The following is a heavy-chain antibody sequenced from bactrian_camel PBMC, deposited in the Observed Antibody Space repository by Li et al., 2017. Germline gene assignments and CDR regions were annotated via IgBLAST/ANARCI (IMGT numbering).Heavy chain of an antibody. D-gene: IGHD5*01. CDR2: IAPDGKQ. Sequence: HVQLVESGGGSVQIGGSLTLACAASRDFNDADAEWGWFRQAQGAPCEMVASIAPDGKQYYASSVRGRFIISQDNAKNTVYLQMNDLKPEDTARYYCAKGAFGHADGTGHATRGQGTQVTVS. V-gene: IGHV3S53*01. CDR1: RDFNDADAE. J-gene: IGHJ4*01.